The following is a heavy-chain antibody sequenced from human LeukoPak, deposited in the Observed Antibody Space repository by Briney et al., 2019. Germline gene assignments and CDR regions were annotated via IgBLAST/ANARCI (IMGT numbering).Heavy chain of an antibody. CDR1: GFTFDDYA. CDR3: AKNWDYGDYCFGY. D-gene: IGHD4-17*01. J-gene: IGHJ4*02. Sequence: SGGSLRLSCAASGFTFDDYAMHWVRQAPGKGLEWVSLISGDGGSTYYAGSVKGRFTISRDNSKHSLYLQMNSLRTEDTALYYCAKNWDYGDYCFGYWGQGTLVTVSS. CDR2: ISGDGGST. V-gene: IGHV3-43*02.